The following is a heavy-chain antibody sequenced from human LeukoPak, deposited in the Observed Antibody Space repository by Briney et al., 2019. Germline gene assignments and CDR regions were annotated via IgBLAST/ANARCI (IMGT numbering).Heavy chain of an antibody. V-gene: IGHV1-69*06. D-gene: IGHD5-24*01. J-gene: IGHJ6*03. Sequence: ASVKVSCKASGGTFNNYTINWVRQAPGQGLEWMGGIIPIFGTANYAQKFQGRLTITADKSTSTAYMELSSLRSEDTAMYYCARDLLDRIGTPERWLQYYYYYYMDVWGKGTTVTVSS. CDR1: GGTFNNYT. CDR2: IIPIFGTA. CDR3: ARDLLDRIGTPERWLQYYYYYYMDV.